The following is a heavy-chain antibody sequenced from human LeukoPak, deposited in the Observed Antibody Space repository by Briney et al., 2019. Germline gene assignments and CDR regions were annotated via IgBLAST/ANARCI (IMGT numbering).Heavy chain of an antibody. CDR2: ISYDGSNK. CDR3: AKDQTYYYDSSGQWDPYYFDY. CDR1: GFTFSSYG. D-gene: IGHD3-22*01. Sequence: GRSLRLSCAASGFTFSSYGMHWVRQAPGKGLEWVPVISYDGSNKYYADSVKGRFTISRDNSKNTLYLQMNSLRAEDTAVYYCAKDQTYYYDSSGQWDPYYFDYWGQGTLVTVSS. J-gene: IGHJ4*02. V-gene: IGHV3-30*18.